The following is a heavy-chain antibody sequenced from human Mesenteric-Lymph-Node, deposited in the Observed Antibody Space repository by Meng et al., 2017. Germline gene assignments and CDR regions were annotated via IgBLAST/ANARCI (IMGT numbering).Heavy chain of an antibody. CDR2: IHYSGST. CDR1: GGSISRSDYY. CDR3: ARRPLAYDAFDL. Sequence: QLQLQESGPGLVKPSETLSRTGTVSGGSISRSDYYWGWMRQPPGKGLEWIGSIHYSGSTYYNPSLRSRVTISVDTSKTQFSLKLSSVTAADTAVFYCARRPLAYDAFDLWGQGTMVTVSS. D-gene: IGHD2-21*01. J-gene: IGHJ3*01. V-gene: IGHV4-39*01.